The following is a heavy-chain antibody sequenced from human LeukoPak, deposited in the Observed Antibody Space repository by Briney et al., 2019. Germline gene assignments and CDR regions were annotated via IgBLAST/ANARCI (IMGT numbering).Heavy chain of an antibody. D-gene: IGHD2-15*01. J-gene: IGHJ4*02. CDR1: GGSVISYF. CDR3: ARRWYHAYCDY. Sequence: KPSETLSLTCTVSGGSVISYFWSWIRQPPGKGLEWIGYIYSSGSTIYNPSLKSRLTMSVDTSKNQVSLKLSSVTAADTAVYYCARRWYHAYCDYWGQGSLVTVSS. CDR2: IYSSGST. V-gene: IGHV4-59*02.